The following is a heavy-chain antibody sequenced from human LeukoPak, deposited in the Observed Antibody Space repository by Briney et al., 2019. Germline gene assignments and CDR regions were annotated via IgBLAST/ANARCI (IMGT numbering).Heavy chain of an antibody. Sequence: SETLSLTCAVSGGSISSGGYSGSWIRQPPGKGLEWIGYIYHSGSTYYTPSIKSRVTISVDRSKNPFSLKLSSVTAADTAVYYCARVLYSSSWYGYFDYWGQGTLVTVSS. CDR2: IYHSGST. CDR3: ARVLYSSSWYGYFDY. V-gene: IGHV4-30-2*01. D-gene: IGHD6-13*01. CDR1: GGSISSGGYS. J-gene: IGHJ4*02.